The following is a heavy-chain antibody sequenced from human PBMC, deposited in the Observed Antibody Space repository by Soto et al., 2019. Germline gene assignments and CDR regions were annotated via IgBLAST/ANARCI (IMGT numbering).Heavy chain of an antibody. CDR1: GYTFTSYA. V-gene: IGHV1-3*01. CDR2: INAGNGNT. J-gene: IGHJ4*01. D-gene: IGHD4-17*01. Sequence: GASVKVSCKASGYTFTSYAMHWVRQAPGQRLEWMGWINAGNGNTKYSQKFQGRVTITRDTSASTAYMELSSLRSEDTAVYYCARGMTTVPKPPFDYWGQGTLVTVSS. CDR3: ARGMTTVPKPPFDY.